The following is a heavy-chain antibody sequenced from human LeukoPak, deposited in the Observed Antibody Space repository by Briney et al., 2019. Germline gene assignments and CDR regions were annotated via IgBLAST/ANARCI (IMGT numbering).Heavy chain of an antibody. D-gene: IGHD6-13*01. CDR2: IYHSGST. V-gene: IGHV4-59*12. Sequence: SETLSLTCTVSGGSISSYYWSWVRQPPEKGLEWIGEIYHSGSTNYNPSLKSRVTISVDKSKNQFSLKLSSVTAADTAVYYCARAPVPSSWYGYWGQGTLVTVSS. J-gene: IGHJ4*02. CDR1: GGSISSYY. CDR3: ARAPVPSSWYGY.